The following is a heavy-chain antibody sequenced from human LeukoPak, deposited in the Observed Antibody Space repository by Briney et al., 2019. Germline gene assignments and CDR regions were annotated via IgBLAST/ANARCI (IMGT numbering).Heavy chain of an antibody. CDR2: FDPEDGET. CDR1: GYTLTELS. CDR3: ATAYTVTTYRPYYYYMDV. Sequence: ASVKVSCKVSGYTLTELSMHWVRQAPGKGLEWMGGFDPEDGETIYAQKFQGRVTMTEDTSTDTAYMELSSLRSEDTAVYYCATAYTVTTYRPYYYYMDVWGKGTTVTVSS. J-gene: IGHJ6*03. V-gene: IGHV1-24*01. D-gene: IGHD4-17*01.